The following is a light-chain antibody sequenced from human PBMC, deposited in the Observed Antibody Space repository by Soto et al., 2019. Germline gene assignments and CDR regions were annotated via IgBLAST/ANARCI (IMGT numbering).Light chain of an antibody. CDR2: SNN. CDR1: SSNIGAGYY. CDR3: QSYDSSLSGSV. Sequence: QSVLTQPPSVSGAPGQRVTISCTGSSSNIGAGYYVHWYQQLPVTAPKLLIYSNNNRPSGVPDRFSGSKSGTSASLAITGLQAEDEADYYCQSYDSSLSGSVFGGGTKLTVL. V-gene: IGLV1-40*01. J-gene: IGLJ3*02.